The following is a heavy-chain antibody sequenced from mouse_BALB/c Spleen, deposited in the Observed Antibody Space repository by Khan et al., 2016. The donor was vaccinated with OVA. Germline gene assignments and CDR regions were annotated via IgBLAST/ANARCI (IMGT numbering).Heavy chain of an antibody. CDR3: TRKELGRGFAY. J-gene: IGHJ3*01. CDR2: IYPGNSDT. CDR1: DYSFTSYW. V-gene: IGHV1-5*01. Sequence: VRLQQSGTVLARPGASVKMSCKASDYSFTSYWMHWVKQRPGQGLEWIGSIYPGNSDTNYNQKFKGKAKLTAVTSASTAYMELSSLTNEDSAVYSCTRKELGRGFAYWGQGTLVTVSA. D-gene: IGHD4-1*01.